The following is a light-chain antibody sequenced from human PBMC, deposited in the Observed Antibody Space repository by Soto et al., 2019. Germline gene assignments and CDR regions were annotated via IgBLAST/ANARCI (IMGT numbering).Light chain of an antibody. J-gene: IGLJ2*01. CDR1: SSDVGSYNL. CDR2: EVS. CDR3: CSYAGSRTHLG. V-gene: IGLV2-23*02. Sequence: QSALTQPASVSGSPGQSITISCIGTSSDVGSYNLVSWYQQHPGKAPKVLIYEVSERPSGVSNRFSGSKSGNTASLTISGLQAEDEAEYYCCSYAGSRTHLGFGGGTKVTVL.